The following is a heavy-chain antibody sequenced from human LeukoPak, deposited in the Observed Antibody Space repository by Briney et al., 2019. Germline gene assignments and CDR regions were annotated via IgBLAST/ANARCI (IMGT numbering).Heavy chain of an antibody. J-gene: IGHJ4*02. D-gene: IGHD2-2*01. Sequence: GGSLRLSCVASDFTFDFYWMTWVRQAPGKGLEWLANILPDGSQKYYVDSVKGRFTISRDNPKNSLYLQINNLRAEDTAVHYCGRLAHNAWYAMDFWGQGTLVTVSS. V-gene: IGHV3-7*01. CDR2: ILPDGSQK. CDR3: GRLAHNAWYAMDF. CDR1: DFTFDFYW.